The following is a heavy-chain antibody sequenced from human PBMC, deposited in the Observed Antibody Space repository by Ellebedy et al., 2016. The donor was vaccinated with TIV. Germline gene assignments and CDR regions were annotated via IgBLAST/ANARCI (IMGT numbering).Heavy chain of an antibody. D-gene: IGHD3-10*01. Sequence: GESLKISXVASEFIVTDNYMTWVRQAPGKGLEWVSVTYSGGLSYYADSVKGRFTISRDGSKNTLYLQMNSLRPEDTAMYYCTARHYDTFVIWGRGTVVTVSS. CDR2: TYSGGLS. V-gene: IGHV3-53*01. CDR1: EFIVTDNY. CDR3: TARHYDTFVI. J-gene: IGHJ3*02.